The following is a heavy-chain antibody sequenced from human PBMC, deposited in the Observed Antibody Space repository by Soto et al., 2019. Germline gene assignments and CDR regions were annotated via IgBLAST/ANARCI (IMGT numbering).Heavy chain of an antibody. CDR3: AAETHPPAYDSSGYSDY. D-gene: IGHD3-22*01. CDR2: IVVGSGNT. CDR1: GFTFTSSA. Sequence: VASVKVSCKASGFTFTSSAVQWVRQARGQRLEWIGWIVVGSGNTNYAQKFQERVTITRDMSTSTAYMELSSLRSEDTAVYYCAAETHPPAYDSSGYSDYWGQGTLVTVSS. J-gene: IGHJ4*02. V-gene: IGHV1-58*01.